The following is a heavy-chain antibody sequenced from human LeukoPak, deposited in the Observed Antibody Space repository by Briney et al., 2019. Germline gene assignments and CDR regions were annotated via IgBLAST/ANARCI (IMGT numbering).Heavy chain of an antibody. D-gene: IGHD5-24*01. CDR1: GFTFSSYG. V-gene: IGHV3-30*18. Sequence: GGSLRLSCAASGFTFSSYGMHWVRQAPGKRLEWVAVISYDGSNKYYADSVKGRFTISRDNSKNTLYLQMNSLRAEDTAVYYCAKDLDRRDGYNLNWGQGTLVTVSS. CDR3: AKDLDRRDGYNLN. J-gene: IGHJ4*02. CDR2: ISYDGSNK.